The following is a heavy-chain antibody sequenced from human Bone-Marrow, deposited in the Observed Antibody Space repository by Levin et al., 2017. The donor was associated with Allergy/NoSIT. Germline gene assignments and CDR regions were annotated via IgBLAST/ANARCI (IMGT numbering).Heavy chain of an antibody. J-gene: IGHJ4*02. D-gene: IGHD1-26*01. CDR3: ARSGSNIALDY. CDR1: GISFTIFA. V-gene: IGHV3-30-3*01. CDR2: VSHDGSKT. Sequence: PSETLSLTCAASGISFTIFAMHWVRQAPGKGLEWVAAVSHDGSKTSLADSVKGRFTVSRDNSKNTLFLEMNSLRTEDTALYYCARSGSNIALDYWGQGTLVTVSS.